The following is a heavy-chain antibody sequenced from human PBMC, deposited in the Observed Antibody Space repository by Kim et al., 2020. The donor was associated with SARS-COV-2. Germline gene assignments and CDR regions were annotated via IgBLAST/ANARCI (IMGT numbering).Heavy chain of an antibody. CDR1: GGSISSSSYY. J-gene: IGHJ5*02. V-gene: IGHV4-39*01. CDR3: ARGAGPYCSSTSCYIEYIWFDP. Sequence: SETLSLTCTVSGGSISSSSYYWGWIRQPPGKGLEWIGSIYYSGSTYYNPSLKSRVTISVDTSKNQFSLKLSSVTAADTAVYYCARGAGPYCSSTSCYIEYIWFDPWGQGTLVTVSS. CDR2: IYYSGST. D-gene: IGHD2-2*02.